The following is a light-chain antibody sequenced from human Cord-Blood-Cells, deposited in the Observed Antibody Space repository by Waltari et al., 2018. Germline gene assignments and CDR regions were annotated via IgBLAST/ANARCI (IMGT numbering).Light chain of an antibody. CDR1: QSISSW. V-gene: IGKV1-5*01. CDR3: QQYNSYSFT. Sequence: DIQMTQSPSTLSASVADRVTITCRASQSISSWLAWYQQKPGKAPKLLIYDASSLESGVPSRFSGSGSGTEFTLTISSLQPDDFATYYCQQYNSYSFTFGPGTKVDIK. J-gene: IGKJ3*01. CDR2: DAS.